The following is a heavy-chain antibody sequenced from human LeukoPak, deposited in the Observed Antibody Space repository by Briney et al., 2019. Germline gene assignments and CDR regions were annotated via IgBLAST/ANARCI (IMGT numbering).Heavy chain of an antibody. J-gene: IGHJ6*04. CDR3: AELGITMIGGV. CDR2: IYNTGST. CDR1: AFTVSSDY. D-gene: IGHD3-10*02. Sequence: GGSLRLSCAASAFTVSSDYMSWVRQAPGKGLEWVSVIYNTGSTYYADSVRGRFTISRDNAKNSLYLQMNSLRAEDTAVYYCAELGITMIGGVWGKGTTVTISS. V-gene: IGHV3-66*01.